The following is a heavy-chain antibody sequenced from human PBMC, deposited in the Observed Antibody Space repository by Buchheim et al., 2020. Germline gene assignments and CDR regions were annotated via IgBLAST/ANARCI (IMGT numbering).Heavy chain of an antibody. CDR3: AREVMVTEDYYDSKDYYYYMDV. Sequence: QVQLQESGPGLVKPSQTLSLTCTVSGGSISSGGYYWSWIRQHPGKGLEWIGYIYYSGSTYYNPSLKRRVTISVDTSKNQFSLKLSSVTAADTAVYYCAREVMVTEDYYDSKDYYYYMDVWGKGTT. J-gene: IGHJ6*03. D-gene: IGHD3-22*01. V-gene: IGHV4-31*03. CDR2: IYYSGST. CDR1: GGSISSGGYY.